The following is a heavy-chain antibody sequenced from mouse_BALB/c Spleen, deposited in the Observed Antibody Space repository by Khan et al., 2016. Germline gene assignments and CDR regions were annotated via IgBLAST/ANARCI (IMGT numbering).Heavy chain of an antibody. Sequence: EVQLQESGPGLVKPSQSLSLTCTVTGYSITSDYAWNWIRQFPGNKLEWMGYISYSGSTSYNPSLKSRISITRDTSKNQFFLQSNSVTTEDTAIYYCALGYFDYWGQGTTLTVSS. J-gene: IGHJ2*01. CDR2: ISYSGST. D-gene: IGHD4-1*01. CDR3: ALGYFDY. CDR1: GYSITSDYA. V-gene: IGHV3-2*02.